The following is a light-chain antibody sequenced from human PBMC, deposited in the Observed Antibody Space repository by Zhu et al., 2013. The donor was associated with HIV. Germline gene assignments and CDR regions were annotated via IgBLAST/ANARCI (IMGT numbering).Light chain of an antibody. CDR2: GAS. CDR1: QSVNSNF. CDR3: LQVDSLPPT. J-gene: IGKJ2*01. V-gene: IGKV3-20*01. Sequence: DIVLTQSPGTLSLSPGERATLSCRASQSVNSNFLAWYQHKRGQAPRLLIHGASTRATGIADRFSGSGSGTDFTLSISRLEPEDFATYCCLQVDSLPPTFGQGTKLEIK.